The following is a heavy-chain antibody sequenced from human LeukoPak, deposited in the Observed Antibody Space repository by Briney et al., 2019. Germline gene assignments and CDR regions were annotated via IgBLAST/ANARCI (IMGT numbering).Heavy chain of an antibody. CDR1: GFTVSSNY. Sequence: QPGGSLRLSCAASGFTVSSNYMSWVRQAPGKGLEWVSVIYSGGSTYYADSVKGRFTISRDNSKNTLYLQMNSLRAEDTAVYYCAKRNYDFWSGYYGRAENHFDYWGQGTLVTVSS. CDR3: AKRNYDFWSGYYGRAENHFDY. J-gene: IGHJ4*02. D-gene: IGHD3-3*01. CDR2: IYSGGST. V-gene: IGHV3-53*01.